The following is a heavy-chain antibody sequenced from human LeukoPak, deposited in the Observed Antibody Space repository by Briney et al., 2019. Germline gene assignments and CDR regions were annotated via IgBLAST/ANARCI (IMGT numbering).Heavy chain of an antibody. D-gene: IGHD4-11*01. CDR2: ISGSGVST. CDR1: EFTFNNYA. CDR3: AKGLTTHDY. J-gene: IGHJ4*02. V-gene: IGHV3-23*01. Sequence: GGSLRPSCAASEFTFNNYAMSWVRQAPGKGLEWVSTISGSGVSTYYADSVKGRFTISRDNSKNTVYLQMNSLRVDDTAVYYCAKGLTTHDYWGQGTLVTVSS.